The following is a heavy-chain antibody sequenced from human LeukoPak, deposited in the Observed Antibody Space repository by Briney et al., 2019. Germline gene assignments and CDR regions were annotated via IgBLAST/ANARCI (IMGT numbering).Heavy chain of an antibody. Sequence: PGGSLRLSCAASGFTISSYAMSWVRQAPGKGLEWVSGISGSGGSTYYADSVKGRFTISRDNAKNSLYLQMNSLRAEDTAVYYCASGYDILTGYYGFDYWGQGTLVTVSS. J-gene: IGHJ4*02. CDR1: GFTISSYA. V-gene: IGHV3-23*01. D-gene: IGHD3-9*01. CDR3: ASGYDILTGYYGFDY. CDR2: ISGSGGST.